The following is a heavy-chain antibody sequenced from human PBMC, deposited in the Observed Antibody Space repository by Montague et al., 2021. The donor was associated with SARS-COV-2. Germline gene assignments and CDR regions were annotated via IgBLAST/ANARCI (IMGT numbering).Heavy chain of an antibody. CDR1: GGSISSGSYC. CDR2: IYTSGST. Sequence: TLSLTCTVSGGSISSGSYCWSWIRQPAGKGLEWIGRIYTSGSTNYNPSLKSRVTISVDTSKNQFSLKLSPVTAADTAVYYCARGFDYWGQGTLVTVSS. V-gene: IGHV4-61*02. J-gene: IGHJ4*02. CDR3: ARGFDY.